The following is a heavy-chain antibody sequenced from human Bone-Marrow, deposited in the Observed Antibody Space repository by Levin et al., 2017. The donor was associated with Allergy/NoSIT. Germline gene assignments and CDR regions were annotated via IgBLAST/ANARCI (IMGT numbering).Heavy chain of an antibody. D-gene: IGHD1-26*01. CDR2: IYSGGST. V-gene: IGHV3-66*01. Sequence: PGGSLRLSCAASGFTVSSNYMSWVRQAPGKGLEWVSVIYSGGSTYYADSVKGRFTISRDNSKNTLYLQMNSLRAEDTAVYYCARAPHRLYSGSYPYGGGEYYYYYGMDVWGQGTTVTVSS. J-gene: IGHJ6*02. CDR1: GFTVSSNY. CDR3: ARAPHRLYSGSYPYGGGEYYYYYGMDV.